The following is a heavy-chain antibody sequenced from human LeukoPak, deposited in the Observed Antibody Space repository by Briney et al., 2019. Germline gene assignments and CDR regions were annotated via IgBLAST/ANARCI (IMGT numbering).Heavy chain of an antibody. Sequence: SETLSLTCTVSGGSISSGSYYWSWIRQPAGKGLEWIGRIYTSGSTNYNPSLKSRVTISVDTSKNQFSLKLSSVTAADTAVYYCARENYGSGIGGIDYWGQGTLVTVSS. V-gene: IGHV4-61*02. J-gene: IGHJ4*02. CDR2: IYTSGST. CDR1: GGSISSGSYY. CDR3: ARENYGSGIGGIDY. D-gene: IGHD3-10*01.